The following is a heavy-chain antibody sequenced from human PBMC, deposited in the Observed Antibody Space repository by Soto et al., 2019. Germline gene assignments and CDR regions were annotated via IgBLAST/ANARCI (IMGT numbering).Heavy chain of an antibody. D-gene: IGHD4-17*01. CDR1: GYTFTSYD. CDR2: MNPNSGNT. J-gene: IGHJ4*02. V-gene: IGHV1-8*01. Sequence: QVQLVQSGAEVKKPGASVKVSCKASGYTFTSYDINWVRQATGQGLEWMGWMNPNSGNTCYAQKFQGRVTMTRNTSISTANMALSTLRSDDTAAYYCATSRYGDKVEDWGQGPLVTVSS. CDR3: ATSRYGDKVED.